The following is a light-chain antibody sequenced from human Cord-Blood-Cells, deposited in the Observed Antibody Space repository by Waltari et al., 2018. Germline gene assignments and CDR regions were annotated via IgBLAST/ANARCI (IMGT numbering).Light chain of an antibody. CDR2: AAS. CDR1: QSISSY. J-gene: IGKJ1*01. Sequence: DIQMTQSPSSLSASVGDRVTIPCRASQSISSYLNWYQQKPGKVPKLLIYAASSLQSGVASRFSGSGSGTDFTLTISSLQPEDFATYYCQQSYSTPPWTFGQGTKVEIK. V-gene: IGKV1-39*01. CDR3: QQSYSTPPWT.